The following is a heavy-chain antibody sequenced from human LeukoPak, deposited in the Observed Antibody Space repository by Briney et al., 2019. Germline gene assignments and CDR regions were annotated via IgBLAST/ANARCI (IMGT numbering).Heavy chain of an antibody. V-gene: IGHV3-30*02. CDR3: AKPLEEVGAASLFGAFDI. CDR1: GFTFSSYG. CDR2: IRYDGSNK. J-gene: IGHJ3*02. Sequence: GGSLRLSCAASGFTFSSYGMHWVRQAPGKGLEWVAFIRYDGSNKYYADSVKGRFTISRDNSKNTLYLQMNSLRAEDTAVYYCAKPLEEVGAASLFGAFDIWGQGTMVTVSS. D-gene: IGHD1-26*01.